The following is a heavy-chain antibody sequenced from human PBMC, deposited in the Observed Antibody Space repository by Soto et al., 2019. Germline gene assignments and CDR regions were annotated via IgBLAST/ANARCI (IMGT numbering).Heavy chain of an antibody. CDR1: GGSISSSSYY. Sequence: QLQLQESGPGLVKPSETLSLTCTVSGGSISSSSYYWGWIRQPPGKGLEWIGSIYYSGSTYYNPSLKSRVTISVDTSKNQFSLKLSSVTAADTAVYYCARFTIFGVVTRDAFDIWGQGTMVTVSS. CDR2: IYYSGST. J-gene: IGHJ3*02. CDR3: ARFTIFGVVTRDAFDI. V-gene: IGHV4-39*01. D-gene: IGHD3-3*01.